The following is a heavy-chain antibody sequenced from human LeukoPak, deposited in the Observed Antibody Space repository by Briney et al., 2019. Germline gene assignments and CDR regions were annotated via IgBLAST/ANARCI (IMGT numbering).Heavy chain of an antibody. CDR1: GGSISSGSYY. V-gene: IGHV4-61*01. CDR3: ARHGDGYQEVYFDY. D-gene: IGHD5-24*01. Sequence: SQTLSLTYTVSGGSISSGSYYWSWIRQPPGKGLEWIGYIYYSGSTNYNPSLKSRVTISVDTSKNQFSLKLSSVTAADTAVYYCARHGDGYQEVYFDYWGQGTLVTVSS. CDR2: IYYSGST. J-gene: IGHJ4*02.